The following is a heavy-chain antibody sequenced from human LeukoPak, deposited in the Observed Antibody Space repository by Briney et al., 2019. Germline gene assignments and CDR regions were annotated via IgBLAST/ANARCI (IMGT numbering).Heavy chain of an antibody. CDR2: IIPIFGTA. CDR1: GGTFSSYA. D-gene: IGHD6-19*01. J-gene: IGHJ4*02. CDR3: ARAPGIAVAGTFDY. Sequence: ASVKVSCKASGGTFSSYAISWVRQAPGQGLEWMGGIIPIFGTANYAQKFQGRVTITADESTSTAYMELSSLRSEDTAVYYRARAPGIAVAGTFDYWGQGTLVTVSS. V-gene: IGHV1-69*13.